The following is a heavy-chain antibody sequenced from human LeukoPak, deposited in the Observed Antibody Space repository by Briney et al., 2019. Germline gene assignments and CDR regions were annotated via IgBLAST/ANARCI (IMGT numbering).Heavy chain of an antibody. V-gene: IGHV3-21*01. CDR2: ISSDSTYI. CDR3: AREDSSGLDY. Sequence: GGSLRLSCAASGVSFSSYTMNWVRQAPGKGLEWVSSISSDSTYIYYADSVKGRFTISRDNAKNSLYLQMNSLRAEDTAIYYCAREDSSGLDYWGQGTLVTVSS. D-gene: IGHD6-19*01. CDR1: GVSFSSYT. J-gene: IGHJ4*02.